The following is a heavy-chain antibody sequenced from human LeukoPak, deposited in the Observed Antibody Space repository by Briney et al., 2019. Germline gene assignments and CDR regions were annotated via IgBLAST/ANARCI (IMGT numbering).Heavy chain of an antibody. D-gene: IGHD3-10*02. CDR2: IKPDGSEK. J-gene: IGHJ6*01. CDR1: GFTPSSYW. V-gene: IGHV3-7*01. Sequence: RGSLRLSCAASGFTPSSYWMSWVRQAPGKGLEWVAKIKPDGSEKYYVDSGKGRFTISGDNAKDSVYLRMQSLRAGDTAVYYCAELGITMIGGVWGKGSPVTISS. CDR3: AELGITMIGGV.